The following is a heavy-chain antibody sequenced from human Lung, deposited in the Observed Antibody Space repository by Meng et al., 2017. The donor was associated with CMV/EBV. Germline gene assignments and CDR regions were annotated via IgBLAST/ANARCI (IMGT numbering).Heavy chain of an antibody. CDR1: GFSFSNYD. J-gene: IGHJ4*02. V-gene: IGHV3-30*02. CDR3: AKNGQGTSGWFYFDL. D-gene: IGHD6-19*01. CDR2: IRYDGSNK. Sequence: GGSLGLXCAASGFSFSNYDMHWVRQAPGKGLEWVAIIRYDGSNKYNTDSVKGRFTISRDNSKNTLSLQMNSLGAEDTAVYYCAKNGQGTSGWFYFDLWGQGXLVTVSS.